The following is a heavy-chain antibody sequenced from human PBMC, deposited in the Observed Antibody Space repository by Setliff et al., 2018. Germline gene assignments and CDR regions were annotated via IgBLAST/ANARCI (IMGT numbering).Heavy chain of an antibody. D-gene: IGHD6-19*01. CDR2: IHSGTT. CDR3: ARVGDHQTYSSGWYLDY. CDR1: GYSVSSVYY. J-gene: IGHJ4*02. Sequence: SETLSLTCAVSGYSVSSVYYWGWIRQPPGKGLEWIGSIHSGTTYYNPSLKSRVTISVDTSKNQFSLKLSSVTAADTAVYYCARVGDHQTYSSGWYLDYWGQGTLVTVSS. V-gene: IGHV4-38-2*01.